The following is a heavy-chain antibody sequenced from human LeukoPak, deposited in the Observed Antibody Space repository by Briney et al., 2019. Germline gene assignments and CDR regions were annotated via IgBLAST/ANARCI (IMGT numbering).Heavy chain of an antibody. CDR2: IKQDGIGK. D-gene: IGHD2-21*01. V-gene: IGHV3-7*01. CDR3: AREPHLVVVSTEAPLGWFDP. J-gene: IGHJ5*02. Sequence: PGGSLRLSCAASGFTFSSYWMSWVRQAPGKGLEWVANIKQDGIGKYYADSVKGRFTISRDNAKNLLYLQLDSLRGEDTAIYYCAREPHLVVVSTEAPLGWFDPWGQGTLVTVSS. CDR1: GFTFSSYW.